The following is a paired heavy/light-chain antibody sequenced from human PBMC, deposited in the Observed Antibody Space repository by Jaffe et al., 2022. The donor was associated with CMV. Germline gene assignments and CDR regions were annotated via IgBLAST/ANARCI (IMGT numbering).Heavy chain of an antibody. CDR2: ISSSGSTI. CDR1: GFTFSDYE. D-gene: IGHD2-2*01. J-gene: IGHJ4*02. Sequence: EVQLVESGGGLVQSGGSLRLSCAASGFTFSDYEMNWVRQAPGKGLEWVSYISSSGSTIYYEDSVKGRFTISRDNAKNSLYLQMNSLRAEDTAVYYCARERGCSSTRCYVDLDYWGQGTLVTVSS. CDR3: ARERGCSSTRCYVDLDY. V-gene: IGHV3-48*03.
Light chain of an antibody. CDR1: QGISSW. J-gene: IGKJ1*01. CDR3: QQTNSFPRT. CDR2: AAS. Sequence: DIQMTQSPSSVSASVGDRVTITCQASQGISSWLAWYQQKPGKAPKLLIYAASNLQSGVPSRFSGSGSGTDFTLTISSLQPEDFATYYCQQTNSFPRTFGQGTKVEIK. V-gene: IGKV1-12*01.